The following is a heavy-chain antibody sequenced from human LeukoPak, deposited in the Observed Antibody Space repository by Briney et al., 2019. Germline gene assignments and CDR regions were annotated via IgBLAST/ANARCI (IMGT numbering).Heavy chain of an antibody. CDR3: ARAYSERYGLGYYYMDV. V-gene: IGHV3-21*05. CDR1: GFTFSSYS. J-gene: IGHJ6*03. CDR2: ISRSSSYI. Sequence: GGSLRLSCAASGFTFSSYSINWVRQAPGKGLEWVSYISRSSSYIYYADSVKGRFTISRDNAKKSVYLQMNSLRAEDTAVYYCARAYSERYGLGYYYMDVWGKGTTVTISS. D-gene: IGHD1-26*01.